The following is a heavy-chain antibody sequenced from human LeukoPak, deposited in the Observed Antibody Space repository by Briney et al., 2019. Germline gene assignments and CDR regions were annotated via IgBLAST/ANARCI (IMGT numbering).Heavy chain of an antibody. Sequence: SVKVSCKASGGTFSSYAISWVRQAPGQGLEWMGGIIPIFGTANYAQKFQGRVTITADESTSTAYMELSSLRPEDTAVYYCARDTAAAGLRIFDYWGQGTLVTVSS. CDR1: GGTFSSYA. CDR3: ARDTAAAGLRIFDY. V-gene: IGHV1-69*13. J-gene: IGHJ4*02. D-gene: IGHD6-13*01. CDR2: IIPIFGTA.